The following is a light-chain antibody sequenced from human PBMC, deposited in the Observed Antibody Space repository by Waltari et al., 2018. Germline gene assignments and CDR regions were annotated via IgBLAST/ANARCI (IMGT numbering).Light chain of an antibody. V-gene: IGKV1-5*03. Sequence: DIQMTQSPSPLSASVGDRVTITCRASQSINIWLAWNQQKPGKAPKLLIYKASHLESGVPSRFSGSGSGTQFTLTSNSLQPDDFATYFCQQYVDYSTFGQGTKLEMK. CDR1: QSINIW. CDR3: QQYVDYST. J-gene: IGKJ2*01. CDR2: KAS.